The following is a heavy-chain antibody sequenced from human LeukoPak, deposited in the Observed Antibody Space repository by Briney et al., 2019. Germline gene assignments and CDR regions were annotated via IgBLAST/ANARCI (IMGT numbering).Heavy chain of an antibody. J-gene: IGHJ3*02. CDR2: IYTSGST. CDR1: GTSISNYY. D-gene: IGHD1-26*01. CDR3: ASPNGTVGAYSAFDI. V-gene: IGHV4-4*07. Sequence: PSETLSLTCTISGTSISNYYWSWIRQPAGKGLEWIGRIYTSGSTNYNPSLKSRITISVAASKNQFSLKLSSVTAADTAVYFCASPNGTVGAYSAFDIWGQGTMVTVSS.